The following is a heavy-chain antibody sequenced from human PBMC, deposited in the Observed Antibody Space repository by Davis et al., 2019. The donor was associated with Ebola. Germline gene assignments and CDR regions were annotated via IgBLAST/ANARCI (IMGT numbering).Heavy chain of an antibody. Sequence: SQTLSLTCAVTGGSFSGFYWSWIRQPPGKGLEWIGEINHNGGTIYNPSLKSRISISVDTSKNQFSLRLSAVTAADTAVYYCARNLVTGLSFDALDFWGQGTLFTVSS. V-gene: IGHV4-34*01. D-gene: IGHD2-21*02. CDR3: ARNLVTGLSFDALDF. J-gene: IGHJ3*01. CDR1: GGSFSGFY. CDR2: INHNGGT.